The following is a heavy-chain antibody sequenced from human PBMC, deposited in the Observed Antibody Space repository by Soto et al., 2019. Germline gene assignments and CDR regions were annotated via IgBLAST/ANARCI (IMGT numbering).Heavy chain of an antibody. D-gene: IGHD2-21*01. V-gene: IGHV1-69*13. J-gene: IGHJ6*02. CDR1: GGAFSSYA. CDR2: IIPIFGTA. CDR3: ARLIMTSAYVHYGMDV. Sequence: GASVKVSCKAAGGAFSSYAISWVRQAPGQGLEWMGGIIPIFGTANYAQKFQGRVTITADESTSTAYMELSSLRSEDTAMYYCARLIMTSAYVHYGMDVWGQGTTVTVSS.